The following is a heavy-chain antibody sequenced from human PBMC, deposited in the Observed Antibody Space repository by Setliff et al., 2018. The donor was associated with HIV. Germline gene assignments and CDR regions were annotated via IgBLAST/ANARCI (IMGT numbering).Heavy chain of an antibody. J-gene: IGHJ4*02. CDR1: GFTFSTYE. CDR3: APLGGSRFYFDY. D-gene: IGHD3-3*01. CDR2: ISSSGSTI. V-gene: IGHV3-48*03. Sequence: GGSLRLSCAASGFTFSTYEMNWVRQAPGKGPEWVSYISSSGSTIYYADSVKGRFTISRDNAKNSLYLQMNSLRAEDTAVYHCAPLGGSRFYFDYWGQGTLVTVSS.